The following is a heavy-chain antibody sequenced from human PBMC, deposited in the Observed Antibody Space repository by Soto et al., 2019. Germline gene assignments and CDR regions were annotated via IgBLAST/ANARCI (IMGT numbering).Heavy chain of an antibody. CDR1: GFTFSSYG. Sequence: QVQLVESGGGVVQPGRSLRLSCAASGFTFSSYGMHWVRQAPGKGLEWVAVISYDGSNKYYADSVKGRFTISRDNSKNTLYLQMNSLRAEDTAVYYCAKGAYSGSYLDHWGQGTLVTVSS. CDR3: AKGAYSGSYLDH. V-gene: IGHV3-30*18. D-gene: IGHD1-26*01. CDR2: ISYDGSNK. J-gene: IGHJ4*02.